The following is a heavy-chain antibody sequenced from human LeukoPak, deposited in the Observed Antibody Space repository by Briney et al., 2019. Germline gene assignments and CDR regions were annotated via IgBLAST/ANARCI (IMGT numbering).Heavy chain of an antibody. Sequence: SETLSLTCTVSGGSISSGSYYWSWIRQPAGKGLEWIGRIYTSGSTNYNPSLKSRVTISVDTSKNQFSLKLSSVTAAATAVYYCARGTSGDYSSYRWFDPWGQGTLVTVSS. D-gene: IGHD4-11*01. J-gene: IGHJ5*02. CDR1: GGSISSGSYY. V-gene: IGHV4-61*02. CDR2: IYTSGST. CDR3: ARGTSGDYSSYRWFDP.